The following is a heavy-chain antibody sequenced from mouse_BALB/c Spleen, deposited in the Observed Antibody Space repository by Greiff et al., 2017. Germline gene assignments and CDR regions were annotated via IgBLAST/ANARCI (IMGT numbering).Heavy chain of an antibody. CDR3: ARGYRYGNYYAMDY. J-gene: IGHJ4*01. CDR1: GYSITSDYA. CDR2: ISYSGST. V-gene: IGHV3-2*02. D-gene: IGHD2-14*01. Sequence: EVKLVESGPGLVKPSQSLSLTCTVTGYSITSDYAWNWIRQFPGNKLEWMGYISYSGSTSYNPSLKSRISITRDTSKNQFFLQLNSVTTEDTATYDRARGYRYGNYYAMDYWGQGTTVTVSS.